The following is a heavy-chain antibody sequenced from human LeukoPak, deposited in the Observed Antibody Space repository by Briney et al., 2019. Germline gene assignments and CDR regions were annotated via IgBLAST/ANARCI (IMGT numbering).Heavy chain of an antibody. J-gene: IGHJ3*02. V-gene: IGHV1-2*02. D-gene: IGHD7-27*01. Sequence: ASVKVSCKASGYTFTGYYMHWVRQAPGQGLEWMGWINPNSGGTNYAQKFQGRVTMTRDTSISTAYMELSRLRSDDTAVYYCARDGHVTGVAFDIWGQGTMVTVSS. CDR1: GYTFTGYY. CDR2: INPNSGGT. CDR3: ARDGHVTGVAFDI.